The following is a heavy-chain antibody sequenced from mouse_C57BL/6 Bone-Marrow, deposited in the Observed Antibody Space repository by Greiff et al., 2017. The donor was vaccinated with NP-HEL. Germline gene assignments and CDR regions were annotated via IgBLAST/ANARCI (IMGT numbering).Heavy chain of an antibody. D-gene: IGHD1-1*01. CDR3: TSSRLYYYGSSWGAY. V-gene: IGHV1-15*01. CDR2: IDPETGGT. J-gene: IGHJ3*01. CDR1: GYTFTDYE. Sequence: VQLQESGAELVRPGASVTLSCKASGYTFTDYEMHWVKQTPVHGLEWIGAIDPETGGTAYNQKFKGKAILTADKSSSTAYMELRSLTSEDSAVYYCTSSRLYYYGSSWGAYWGQGTLVTVSA.